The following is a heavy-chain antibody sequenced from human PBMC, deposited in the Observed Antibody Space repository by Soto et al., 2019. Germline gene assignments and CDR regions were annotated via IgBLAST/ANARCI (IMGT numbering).Heavy chain of an antibody. CDR2: ISGSGGST. J-gene: IGHJ4*02. CDR3: AKMRGMQVWEYYLDY. V-gene: IGHV3-23*01. CDR1: GFTFRTYA. Sequence: EVQVLESGGGLVQPGGSLRLSCEASGFTFRTYAMSWVRQAPGKGLEWVSTISGSGGSTKYADSVKGRFTVSRDNSKNTVFLQMSSLRAEDTAVYYCAKMRGMQVWEYYLDYWGQGTLVTVSS. D-gene: IGHD3-16*01.